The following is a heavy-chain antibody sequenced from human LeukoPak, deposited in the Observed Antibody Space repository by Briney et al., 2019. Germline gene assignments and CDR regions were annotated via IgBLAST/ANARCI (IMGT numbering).Heavy chain of an antibody. V-gene: IGHV1-69*13. J-gene: IGHJ4*02. CDR2: IIPIFGTA. CDR1: GGTFSSYA. Sequence: SVKVSCKASGGTFSSYAISWVRQAPGQGLEWMGGIIPIFGTANYAQKFQGRVTIAADESTSTAYMELSSLRSEDTAVYYCATHLRGNIQLWFQYWGQGTLVTVSS. D-gene: IGHD5-18*01. CDR3: ATHLRGNIQLWFQY.